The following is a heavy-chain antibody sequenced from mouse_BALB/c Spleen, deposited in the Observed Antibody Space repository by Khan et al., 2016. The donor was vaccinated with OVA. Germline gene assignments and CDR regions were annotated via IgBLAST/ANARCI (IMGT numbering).Heavy chain of an antibody. CDR2: ISPGSGSA. Sequence: DLVKPGASVKLSCKASGYTFTSYWINWIKQRPGQGLEWVGQISPGSGSAYYNEVFKDKATLTIDTSSTTAYIQLISLSSEDSAVYFSARSNYYGRSLYAMDYWGQGTSVTVSS. CDR3: ARSNYYGRSLYAMDY. CDR1: GYTFTSYW. J-gene: IGHJ4*01. V-gene: IGHV1S41*01. D-gene: IGHD1-1*01.